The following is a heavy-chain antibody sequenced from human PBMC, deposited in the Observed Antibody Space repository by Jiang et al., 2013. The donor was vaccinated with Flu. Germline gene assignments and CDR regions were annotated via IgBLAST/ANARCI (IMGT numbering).Heavy chain of an antibody. CDR3: ARMDCNYYDSSGYYYVFDY. J-gene: IGHJ4*02. V-gene: IGHV2-70*01. CDR1: GFSLSTSGVG. D-gene: IGHD3-22*01. Sequence: VKPTQTLTLTCTFSGFSLSTSGVGVGWIRQPPGKALEWLALIDWDDDKYYSTSLKTRLTISKDTSKNQVVLTMTNMDPVDTATYYCARMDCNYYDSSGYYYVFDYWGQGTLVTVSS. CDR2: IDWDDDK.